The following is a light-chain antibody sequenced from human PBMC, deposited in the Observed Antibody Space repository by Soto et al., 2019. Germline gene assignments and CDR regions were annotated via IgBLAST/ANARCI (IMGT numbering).Light chain of an antibody. J-gene: IGLJ2*01. CDR1: SSDVGGYNL. CDR2: DGN. CDR3: CSYAGTSIPL. V-gene: IGLV2-23*01. Sequence: QYALTQPASVSGSPGQSITISCTGTSSDVGGYNLVSWYQQHPGKAPKLIIYDGNKRPSGVSNRFSGSKSGNTASLTISGLQAEDEADYYCCSYAGTSIPLFGGGTKLTVL.